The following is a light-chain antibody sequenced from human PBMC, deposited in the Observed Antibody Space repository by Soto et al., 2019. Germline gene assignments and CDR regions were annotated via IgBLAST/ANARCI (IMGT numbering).Light chain of an antibody. CDR1: SSDVGGYNY. CDR3: SSYTISKTIV. V-gene: IGLV2-14*01. Sequence: QSALTQPASVSGSPGQSITISCTGTSSDVGGYNYVSWYQQYPGKAPKLMIYDVSNRPSGVSNRFSGSKSGNTASLTISGLQAEVEADYYCSSYTISKTIVFGSGTKVTVL. CDR2: DVS. J-gene: IGLJ1*01.